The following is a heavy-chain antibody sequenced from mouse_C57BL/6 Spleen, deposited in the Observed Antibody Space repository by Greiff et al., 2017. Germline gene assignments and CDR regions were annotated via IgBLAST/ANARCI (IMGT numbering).Heavy chain of an antibody. CDR3: ARSADYYGSSYWYFDV. V-gene: IGHV1-66*01. J-gene: IGHJ1*03. CDR1: GYSFTSYY. CDR2: IYPGSGNT. Sequence: QVQLQQSGPELVKPGASVKISCNASGYSFTSYYIHWVKQRPGQGLEWIGWIYPGSGNTKYNEKFKGKATLTADTSSSTAYMQLSSLTSEDSAVYYCARSADYYGSSYWYFDVWGTGTTVTVSS. D-gene: IGHD1-1*01.